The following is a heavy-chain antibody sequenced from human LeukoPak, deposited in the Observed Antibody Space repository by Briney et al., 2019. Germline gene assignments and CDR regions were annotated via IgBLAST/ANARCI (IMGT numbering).Heavy chain of an antibody. CDR3: VRGLRVLDP. V-gene: IGHV1-46*01. CDR1: GYTFTSYH. J-gene: IGHJ5*02. D-gene: IGHD4/OR15-4a*01. Sequence: ASVKVSCKASGYTFTSYHIHWVRQAPGQGLEWMGILNPSGGNTRYAQKFLGRVTVTRDPSTSPTYLDLSSLRSEDTAVYYCVRGLRVLDPWGQGTLVTVSS. CDR2: LNPSGGNT.